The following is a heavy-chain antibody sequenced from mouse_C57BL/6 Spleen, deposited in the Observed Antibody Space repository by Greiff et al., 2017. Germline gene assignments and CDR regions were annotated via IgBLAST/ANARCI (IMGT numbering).Heavy chain of an antibody. Sequence: VQLQQSGPELVKPGASVKIPCKASGYTFTDYNMDWVKQSHGKSLEWIGDINPNNGGTIYNQKFKGKATLTVDKSSSTAYMELRSLTSEDTAVYYCARLDGYYDYYAMDYWGQGTSVTVSS. CDR1: GYTFTDYN. V-gene: IGHV1-18*01. J-gene: IGHJ4*01. D-gene: IGHD2-3*01. CDR2: INPNNGGT. CDR3: ARLDGYYDYYAMDY.